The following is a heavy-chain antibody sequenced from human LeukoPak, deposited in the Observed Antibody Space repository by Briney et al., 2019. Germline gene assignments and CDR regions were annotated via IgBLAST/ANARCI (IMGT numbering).Heavy chain of an antibody. CDR3: ARERYYYDSSGLDY. J-gene: IGHJ4*02. D-gene: IGHD3-22*01. V-gene: IGHV4-34*01. Sequence: PSETLSLXCAVYGGSFSGYYWSWIRQPPGKGLEWIGEINHSGSTNYNPSLKSRVTISVDTSKNQFSLKLSSVTAADTAEYYCARERYYYDSSGLDYWGQRTLVTVSS. CDR2: INHSGST. CDR1: GGSFSGYY.